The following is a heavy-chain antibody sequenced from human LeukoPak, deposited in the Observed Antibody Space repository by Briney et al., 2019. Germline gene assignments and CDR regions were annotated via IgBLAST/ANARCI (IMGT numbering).Heavy chain of an antibody. CDR2: IYPGDSDT. V-gene: IGHV5-51*01. Sequence: PGESLKISCNGSGYSFTTYWIGCVRHMPRKGLEWMVIIYPGDSDTTYSPSFQGQVTMSADKTISTAYLQSSSLKASDTAMNYCARLNSSVFDHWGQGTLVTASS. J-gene: IGHJ4*02. D-gene: IGHD4-23*01. CDR1: GYSFTTYW. CDR3: ARLNSSVFDH.